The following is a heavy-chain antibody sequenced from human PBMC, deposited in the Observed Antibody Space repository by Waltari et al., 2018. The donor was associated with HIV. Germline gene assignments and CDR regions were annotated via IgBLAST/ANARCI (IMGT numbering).Heavy chain of an antibody. V-gene: IGHV4-59*01. CDR2: IYYRGST. J-gene: IGHJ4*02. D-gene: IGHD4-17*01. CDR1: GGSISSYY. CDR3: ASYGGNSAFDY. Sequence: QVQLQESGPGLVKPSETLSLTCTVSGGSISSYYWSWIRQPPGKGLEWIGYIYYRGSTNYNPSLKSRVTISVDTSKNQCSLKLSSGTAADTAVYYCASYGGNSAFDYWGQGTLVTVSS.